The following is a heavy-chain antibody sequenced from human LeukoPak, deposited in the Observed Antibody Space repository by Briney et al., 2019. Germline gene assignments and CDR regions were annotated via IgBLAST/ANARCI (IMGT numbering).Heavy chain of an antibody. Sequence: PSETLSLTCAVYGGSFSGYYWSWIRQPPGKGLEWIGEINHSGGTNYNPSLKSRVTISVDTSKNQFSLKLSSVTAADTAVYYCARVNYGDYYFDYWGQGTLVTVSS. CDR1: GGSFSGYY. J-gene: IGHJ4*02. V-gene: IGHV4-34*01. CDR2: INHSGGT. D-gene: IGHD4-17*01. CDR3: ARVNYGDYYFDY.